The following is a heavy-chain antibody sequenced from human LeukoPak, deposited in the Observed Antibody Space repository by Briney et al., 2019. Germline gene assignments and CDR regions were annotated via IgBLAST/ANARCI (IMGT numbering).Heavy chain of an antibody. CDR2: IYYSGST. D-gene: IGHD6-19*01. CDR3: ARSTDGTTSSGWYVDY. CDR1: GGSISSASNY. Sequence: PSETLSLTCAVSGGSISSASNYWHWIRQPPGKGLEWIGTIYYSGSTYYNPSLKSRVTISIDTSKNQFSLRLSSVTAADTAVLYCARSTDGTTSSGWYVDYWGQGTLVTVSS. V-gene: IGHV4-39*01. J-gene: IGHJ4*02.